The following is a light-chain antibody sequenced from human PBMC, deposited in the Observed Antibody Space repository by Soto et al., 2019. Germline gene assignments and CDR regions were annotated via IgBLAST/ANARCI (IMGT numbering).Light chain of an antibody. CDR1: QSISSY. CDR2: AAS. V-gene: IGKV1-39*01. J-gene: IGKJ4*01. CDR3: KQSYSTPPLT. Sequence: DIQMTQSPSSLSASVGDRVTITCRASQSISSYLNWYQQKPGKAPKLLIYAASSLQSGVPSRFSGSGSGTDFTPTISSLQPEDFATYCCKQSYSTPPLTFGGGTKVEIK.